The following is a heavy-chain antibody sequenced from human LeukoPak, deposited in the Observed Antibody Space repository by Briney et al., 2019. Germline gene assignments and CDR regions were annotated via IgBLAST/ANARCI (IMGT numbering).Heavy chain of an antibody. J-gene: IGHJ3*01. V-gene: IGHV3-72*01. CDR1: GFTLTDQY. D-gene: IGHD3-16*01. CDR2: SRNKANSYST. CDR3: ARDGGERGNSAFDV. Sequence: PGGSLRLSCAASGFTLTDQYMDWVRQAPGKGLEWIGRSRNKANSYSTEYAASVKDRFVISRDASGNLMYLQMYSLKIDDRAVYFCARDGGERGNSAFDVWGQGTEVTVSS.